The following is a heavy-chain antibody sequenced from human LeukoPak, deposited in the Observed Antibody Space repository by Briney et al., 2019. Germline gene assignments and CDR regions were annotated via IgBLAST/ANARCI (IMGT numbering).Heavy chain of an antibody. CDR3: ARVSNSGYDDFDY. Sequence: PGGSLRLSCAASGFTLNMFSMNWVRQAPGKVREWISYIRSSGPTIYYADSVKGRFTISRDNAKSALFLQMNSLRADDTAFYYCARVSNSGYDDFDYWGQGTLVSVSS. CDR1: GFTLNMFS. D-gene: IGHD5-12*01. V-gene: IGHV3-48*03. J-gene: IGHJ4*02. CDR2: IRSSGPTI.